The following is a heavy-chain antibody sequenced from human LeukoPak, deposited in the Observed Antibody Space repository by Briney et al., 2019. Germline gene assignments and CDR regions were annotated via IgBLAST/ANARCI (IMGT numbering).Heavy chain of an antibody. CDR2: ISSSGSTI. D-gene: IGHD6-13*01. Sequence: GGSLRPSCAASGFTFSGYYMSWIRQAPGKGLEWVSYISSSGSTIYYADSVKGRFTISRDNAKNSLYLQMNSLRAEDTAVYYCASGVAAAGTESYWGQGTLVTVSS. CDR3: ASGVAAAGTESY. J-gene: IGHJ4*02. CDR1: GFTFSGYY. V-gene: IGHV3-11*01.